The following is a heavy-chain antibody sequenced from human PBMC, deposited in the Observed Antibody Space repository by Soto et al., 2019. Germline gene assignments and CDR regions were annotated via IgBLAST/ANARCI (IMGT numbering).Heavy chain of an antibody. CDR1: GYTFSNYG. J-gene: IGHJ4*02. D-gene: IGHD3-3*01. CDR3: ARNYDFWSGYPKCFDY. Sequence: ASVRVSCKTSGYTFSNYGITWVRQAPGQPLEWLGWISLYSDGTNYAQKLQGRVTMTTDTSTSTAYMELRSLRSDDTAVYYCARNYDFWSGYPKCFDYWGQGTLVTVSS. CDR2: ISLYSDGT. V-gene: IGHV1-18*01.